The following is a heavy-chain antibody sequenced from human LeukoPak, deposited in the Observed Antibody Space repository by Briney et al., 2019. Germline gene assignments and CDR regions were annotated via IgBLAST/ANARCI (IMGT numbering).Heavy chain of an antibody. J-gene: IGHJ4*02. CDR3: ARALAYCGGDCYSAPGY. D-gene: IGHD2-21*02. Sequence: SVKVSCKASGGTFSSYAVSWVRQAPGQGLEWMGGIIPIFGTANYAQKFQGRVTITTDESTSTAYMELSSLRSEDTAVYYCARALAYCGGDCYSAPGYWGQGTLVNVSS. V-gene: IGHV1-69*05. CDR2: IIPIFGTA. CDR1: GGTFSSYA.